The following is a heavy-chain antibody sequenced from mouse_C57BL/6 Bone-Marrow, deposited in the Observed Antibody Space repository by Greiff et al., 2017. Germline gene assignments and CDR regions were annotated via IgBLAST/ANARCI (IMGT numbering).Heavy chain of an antibody. CDR2: ISSGGSYT. Sequence: EVKLVESGGDLVKPGGSLKLSCAASGFTFSSYGMSWVRQTPDKRLEWVATISSGGSYTYYPDSVKGRFTISRDNAKNTLYLQMSSLKSEDTAMYYCARHEDGSSYNWYFDVGGTGTTVTVSS. J-gene: IGHJ1*03. V-gene: IGHV5-6*01. CDR3: ARHEDGSSYNWYFDV. CDR1: GFTFSSYG. D-gene: IGHD1-1*01.